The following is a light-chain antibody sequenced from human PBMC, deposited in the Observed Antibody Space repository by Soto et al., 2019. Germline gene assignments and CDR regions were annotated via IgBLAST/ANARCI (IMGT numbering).Light chain of an antibody. CDR1: QSVSRN. Sequence: EIVMTQSPATLSVSPGERATLSCRASQSVSRNLAWYQQKPGQAPRLLIYGASTRATGIPARFSGSGSGTEFTLTISSLQSEDFAVYYCQQYNKWPLTFGGGTKVEFK. CDR3: QQYNKWPLT. CDR2: GAS. V-gene: IGKV3-15*01. J-gene: IGKJ4*01.